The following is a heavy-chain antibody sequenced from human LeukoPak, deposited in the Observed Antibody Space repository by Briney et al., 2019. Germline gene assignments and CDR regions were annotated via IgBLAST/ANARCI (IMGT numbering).Heavy chain of an antibody. CDR1: GFTFSSYS. CDR3: AKAPRGGGSMVVTSFDY. V-gene: IGHV3-33*06. CDR2: IWYDGSNK. D-gene: IGHD4/OR15-4a*01. J-gene: IGHJ4*02. Sequence: GGSLRLSCAASGFTFSSYSMNWVRQAPGKGLEWVAVIWYDGSNKYYADSVKGRFTISRDNSKNTLYLQMNSLRAEDTAVYYCAKAPRGGGSMVVTSFDYWGQGTLVTVSS.